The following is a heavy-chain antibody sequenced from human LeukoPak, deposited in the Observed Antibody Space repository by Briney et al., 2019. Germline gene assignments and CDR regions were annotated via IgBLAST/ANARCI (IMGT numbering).Heavy chain of an antibody. CDR3: AHRHLTKVRGPGNWFDP. Sequence: SGPTLVKPTQTLTLTCTFSGFSLSTSGVGVGWIRQPPGKTLEWLALIYWDAYKRYCPSLKSRPTITKDTSRKHVVLTMAITEPVDTDTYYCAHRHLTKVRGPGNWFDPWGQGTLVTVSS. J-gene: IGHJ5*02. CDR2: IYWDAYK. CDR1: GFSLSTSGVG. D-gene: IGHD3-10*01. V-gene: IGHV2-5*02.